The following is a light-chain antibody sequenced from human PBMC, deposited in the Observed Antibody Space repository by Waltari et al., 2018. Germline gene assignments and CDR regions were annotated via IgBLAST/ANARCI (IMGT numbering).Light chain of an antibody. Sequence: IVLTQSPGTLSLSPGGRATLSCRASQNIGHYLAWYQQKPGQASRLLIYASSTRAAGIPDRFSGSGSGADFSLTITRLEPDDFAVYYCQHHFRLPATFGQGTMV. CDR2: ASS. CDR1: QNIGHY. CDR3: QHHFRLPAT. V-gene: IGKV3-20*01. J-gene: IGKJ1*01.